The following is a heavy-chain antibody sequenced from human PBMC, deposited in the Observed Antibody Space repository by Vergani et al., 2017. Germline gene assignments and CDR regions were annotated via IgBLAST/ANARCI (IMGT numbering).Heavy chain of an antibody. CDR3: ARDSGSYSPINYYYGMDV. J-gene: IGHJ6*02. Sequence: QLQLQESGPGLVKPSQTLSLTCTVSGGSISSGSYYWSWIRQPAGKGLEWIGRIYTSGSTNYNPSLKSRVTISVDTSKNQFSLKLSSVTAADTAVYYCARDSGSYSPINYYYGMDVWGQGTTVTVSS. CDR1: GGSISSGSYY. V-gene: IGHV4-61*02. CDR2: IYTSGST. D-gene: IGHD1-26*01.